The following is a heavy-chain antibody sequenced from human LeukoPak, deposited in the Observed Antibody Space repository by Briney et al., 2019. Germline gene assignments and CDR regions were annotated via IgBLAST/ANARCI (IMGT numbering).Heavy chain of an antibody. Sequence: GGSLRLSCAASGFPVSSNYMSWVRQDPGKGLEWVSVIYSGGSTYYKEPVKGRFTISRDHSKNPQYIQMSSLKAEDTAVYYCARRGYYYDSSGYPDAFDIWGQGTMVSVSS. J-gene: IGHJ3*02. CDR3: ARRGYYYDSSGYPDAFDI. V-gene: IGHV3-66*01. D-gene: IGHD3-22*01. CDR2: IYSGGST. CDR1: GFPVSSNY.